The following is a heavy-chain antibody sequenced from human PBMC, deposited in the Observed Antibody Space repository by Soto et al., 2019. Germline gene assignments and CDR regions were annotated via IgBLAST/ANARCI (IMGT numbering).Heavy chain of an antibody. Sequence: GASVKVSCKASGYTFTGYYMHWVRQAPGQGLEWMGWINPNSGGTNYAQKFQGWVTMTRDTSISTAYMELSRLRSDDTAVYYCAREREAYCSGGSCYSGDFDIWGQGTMVTVSS. CDR2: INPNSGGT. CDR3: AREREAYCSGGSCYSGDFDI. D-gene: IGHD2-15*01. V-gene: IGHV1-2*04. CDR1: GYTFTGYY. J-gene: IGHJ3*02.